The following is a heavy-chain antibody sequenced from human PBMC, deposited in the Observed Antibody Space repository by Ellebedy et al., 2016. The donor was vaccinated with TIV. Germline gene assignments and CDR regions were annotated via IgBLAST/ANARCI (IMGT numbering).Heavy chain of an antibody. J-gene: IGHJ3*02. CDR3: ARLYCTGGDCYPFDAFDI. Sequence: GESLKISXKASGYSLSTYWVGWVRQMPGKGLEWMGIIDPGDSDTRYSPSFEGQVTISADKSITTAYLQWSSLKASGTAMYYCARLYCTGGDCYPFDAFDIWGQGTMVTVSS. CDR1: GYSLSTYW. CDR2: IDPGDSDT. D-gene: IGHD2-8*02. V-gene: IGHV5-51*01.